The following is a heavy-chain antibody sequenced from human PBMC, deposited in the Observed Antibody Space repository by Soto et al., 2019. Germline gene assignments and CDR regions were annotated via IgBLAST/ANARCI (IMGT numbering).Heavy chain of an antibody. D-gene: IGHD2-2*01. CDR2: IIPLSGTA. CDR3: AGSQGSSTSIKLYYYYYYGMDV. J-gene: IGHJ6*02. Sequence: QVQLVQSGAEVKKPGSSVKVSCTASGGTFSNYAISWVRQAPGQGLEWVGGIIPLSGTANYAQKFQGRVTITAGESTSTAYMELSSLRSEDTAEDECAGSQGSSTSIKLYYYYYYGMDVWGQGTTGTVSS. CDR1: GGTFSNYA. V-gene: IGHV1-69*01.